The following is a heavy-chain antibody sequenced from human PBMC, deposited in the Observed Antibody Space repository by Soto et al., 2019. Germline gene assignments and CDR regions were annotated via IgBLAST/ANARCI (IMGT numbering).Heavy chain of an antibody. CDR3: VRDTMRASAAASLDY. CDR2: ISVSGNII. V-gene: IGHV3-48*03. D-gene: IGHD6-13*01. J-gene: IGHJ4*02. CDR1: GFTFSTYE. Sequence: EVQLVESGGNLVQPGGSLRLSCAASGFTFSTYEFNWVRQAPGRGLEWISYISVSGNIIKYADSVKGRFTISSDNAENSLQLHMSSLRVDDTALYFCVRDTMRASAAASLDYWGQGTQVIVSS.